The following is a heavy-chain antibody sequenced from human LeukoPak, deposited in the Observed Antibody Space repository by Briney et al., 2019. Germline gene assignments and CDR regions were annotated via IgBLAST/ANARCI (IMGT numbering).Heavy chain of an antibody. CDR3: ARERYGSGNGGLSYYYYYMDV. D-gene: IGHD3-10*01. V-gene: IGHV4-39*07. J-gene: IGHJ6*03. Sequence: SETLSLTCTVSGGSISSSSYYWGWIRQPPGKGLEWIGSIYYSGSTYYNPSLKSRVTISVDTSKNQFSLKLSSVTAADTAVYYCARERYGSGNGGLSYYYYYMDVWGKGTTVTISS. CDR1: GGSISSSSYY. CDR2: IYYSGST.